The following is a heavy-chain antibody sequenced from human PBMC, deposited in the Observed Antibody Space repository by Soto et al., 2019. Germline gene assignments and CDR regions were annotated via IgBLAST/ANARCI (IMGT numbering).Heavy chain of an antibody. D-gene: IGHD1-1*01. CDR2: IIPILGIA. CDR1: GGTFSSYT. J-gene: IGHJ5*02. Sequence: QVQLVQSGAEVKKPGSSVKVSCKASGGTFSSYTISWVRQAPGQGLEWMGRIIPILGIANYAQKFQGRVTITADKSTSTAYMELSSLRSEDTAVYYCARDYKITNWWFDPWGQGTLVTVSS. V-gene: IGHV1-69*08. CDR3: ARDYKITNWWFDP.